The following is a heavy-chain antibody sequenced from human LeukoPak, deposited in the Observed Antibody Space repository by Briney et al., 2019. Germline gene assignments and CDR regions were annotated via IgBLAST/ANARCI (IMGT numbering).Heavy chain of an antibody. CDR1: GFAFSTYA. V-gene: IGHV3-64*04. J-gene: IGHJ4*02. Sequence: PGGSLRLSCSASGFAFSTYAMHWVRQAPGKRVEYVSDISSNGGSTYYADSVKGRFTISRDNSKNTLYLQMNSLRAEDTAVYYCAKDRLRWSTNFDYWGQGTLVTVSS. CDR3: AKDRLRWSTNFDY. CDR2: ISSNGGST. D-gene: IGHD2-21*01.